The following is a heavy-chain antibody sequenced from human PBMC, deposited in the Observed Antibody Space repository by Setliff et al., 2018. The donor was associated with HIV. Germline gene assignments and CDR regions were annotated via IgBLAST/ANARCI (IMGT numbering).Heavy chain of an antibody. V-gene: IGHV4-61*02. CDR3: ARDQEDGYNYLLSGAFDF. J-gene: IGHJ3*01. CDR2: SYTSGST. CDR1: GASISSGNYY. Sequence: PSETLSLTCTVSGASISSGNYYWSWIRQPSGKGLEWVGRSYTSGSTNYNPSLKSRVTISLDTSKNQFSLKLSSVTAADTAVSYCARDQEDGYNYLLSGAFDFWGQGAMVTVSS. D-gene: IGHD5-12*01.